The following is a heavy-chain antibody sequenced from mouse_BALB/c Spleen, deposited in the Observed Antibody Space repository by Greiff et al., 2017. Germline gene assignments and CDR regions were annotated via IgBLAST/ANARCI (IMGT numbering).Heavy chain of an antibody. D-gene: IGHD4-1*01. V-gene: IGHV1-54*01. J-gene: IGHJ4*01. CDR1: GYAFTNYL. Sequence: VQVVESGAELVRPGTSVKVSCKASGYAFTNYLIEWVKQRPGQGLEWIGVIYPGSGGTNYNEKFKGKATLTADKSSSTAYMQLSSLTSDDSAVYFCARWDSYYAMDYWGQGTSVTVSS. CDR2: IYPGSGGT. CDR3: ARWDSYYAMDY.